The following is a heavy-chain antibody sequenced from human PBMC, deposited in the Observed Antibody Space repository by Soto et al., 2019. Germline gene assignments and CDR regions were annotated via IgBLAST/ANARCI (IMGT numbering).Heavy chain of an antibody. CDR2: INPNSGGT. V-gene: IGHV1-2*02. CDR1: GYTFTGYY. D-gene: IGHD3-3*01. CDR3: VRAIGAEWLSTSFDY. J-gene: IGHJ4*02. Sequence: QVQLVQSGAEVKKPGASVKVSCKASGYTFTGYYMHWVRQAPGQGLEWMGWINPNSGGTNYAQKFQGRVTMTRDTSISTAYMELRRLRSDDTAVYYCVRAIGAEWLSTSFDYWGQGTLVTVSS.